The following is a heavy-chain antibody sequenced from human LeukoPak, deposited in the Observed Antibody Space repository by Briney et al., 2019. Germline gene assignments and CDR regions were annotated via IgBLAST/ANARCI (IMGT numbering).Heavy chain of an antibody. CDR1: GYSFTSYW. CDR2: IYPGDSDT. Sequence: GESLKISCKGSGYSFTSYWIGWVRQMPGKGLEWMGIIYPGDSDTRYSPSFQGQVTISADKSISTAYLQWSSLKASDTAMYYXXXXXXSREWELPNFDYWGQGTLVTVSS. J-gene: IGHJ4*02. V-gene: IGHV5-51*01. D-gene: IGHD1-26*01. CDR3: XXXXXSREWELPNFDY.